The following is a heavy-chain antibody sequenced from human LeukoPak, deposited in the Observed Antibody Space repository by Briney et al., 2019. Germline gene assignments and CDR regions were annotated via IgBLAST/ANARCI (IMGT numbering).Heavy chain of an antibody. Sequence: ASVKVSCKASGYTFTGYYIHWVRQAPGQGLEWMGWIYPYSGDTNYAQNFQGRVTMTRDTSISTAYMELSSLRSDDTAVYYCARCYCTTTSCYYFDFWGQGTLVTVSS. V-gene: IGHV1-2*02. J-gene: IGHJ4*02. CDR1: GYTFTGYY. CDR2: IYPYSGDT. CDR3: ARCYCTTTSCYYFDF. D-gene: IGHD2-2*01.